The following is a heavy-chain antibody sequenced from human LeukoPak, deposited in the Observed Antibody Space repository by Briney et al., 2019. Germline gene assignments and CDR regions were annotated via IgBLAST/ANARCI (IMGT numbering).Heavy chain of an antibody. V-gene: IGHV4-34*01. CDR1: GGSFSGYY. CDR3: ARGPDYGDPVTYGMDV. J-gene: IGHJ6*02. Sequence: SETLSLTCAVYGGSFSGYYWSWIRQPPGKGLEWIGEINHSGSTNYNPSLKSRVTISVDTSKNQFSLKLSSVTAADTAVYYCARGPDYGDPVTYGMDVWGQGTTVTVSS. D-gene: IGHD4-17*01. CDR2: INHSGST.